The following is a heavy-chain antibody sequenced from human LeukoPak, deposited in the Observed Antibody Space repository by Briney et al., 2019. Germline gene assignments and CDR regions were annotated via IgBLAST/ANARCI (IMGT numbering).Heavy chain of an antibody. D-gene: IGHD3-16*02. CDR2: ISGSGGST. V-gene: IGHV3-23*01. J-gene: IGHJ4*02. CDR3: AKGEGGVFVPGGVFDF. Sequence: PGGSLRLSCAASGFTFSGYALNWVRQAPRKGLEWVSGISGSGGSTYYADSVKGRFTISRDNSKNTLYLQMNSLRAEDTAVYYCAKGEGGVFVPGGVFDFGGRGPRVTVSS. CDR1: GFTFSGYA.